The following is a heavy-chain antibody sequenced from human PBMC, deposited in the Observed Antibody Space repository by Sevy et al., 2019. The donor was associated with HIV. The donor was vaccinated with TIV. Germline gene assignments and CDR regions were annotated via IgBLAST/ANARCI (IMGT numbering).Heavy chain of an antibody. CDR3: ARDYPNNYYDSSGTNYYYGMDV. CDR1: GFTFSSYW. V-gene: IGHV3-7*01. D-gene: IGHD3-22*01. Sequence: GGSLRLSCAASGFTFSSYWMSWVRQAPGKGLEWVAIIKQDGSEKYYVDSVKGRFTISRDNAKNSLYLQMNSLRAEDTAVYYCARDYPNNYYDSSGTNYYYGMDVWGQGTTVTVSS. CDR2: IKQDGSEK. J-gene: IGHJ6*02.